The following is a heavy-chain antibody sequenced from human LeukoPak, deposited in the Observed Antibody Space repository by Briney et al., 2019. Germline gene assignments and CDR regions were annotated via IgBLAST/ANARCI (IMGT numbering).Heavy chain of an antibody. CDR1: GYTFTNCG. Sequence: ASVKVSCKSSGYTFTNCGITWVRQAPGQGLEWMGWISGYNGNTNYAQKFQDRVTMTTDTSTSTAYMELRSLRSDDTAVYYCARGARLVVRGVIGPCDYWGQGALVSVSS. CDR3: ARGARLVVRGVIGPCDY. V-gene: IGHV1-18*01. CDR2: ISGYNGNT. J-gene: IGHJ4*02. D-gene: IGHD3-10*01.